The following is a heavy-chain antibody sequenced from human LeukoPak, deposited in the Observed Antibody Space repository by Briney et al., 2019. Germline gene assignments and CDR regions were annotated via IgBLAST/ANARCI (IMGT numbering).Heavy chain of an antibody. Sequence: GGSLRLSCAASGFTFSSYGMHWVRQAPGKGLEWVAVIWYDGSNKYYADSVKGRFTISRDNSKNTLYLQMNSLRAEDTAVYYCAKELAYCGGDCYSAFDYWGQGTLVTVSS. CDR1: GFTFSSYG. J-gene: IGHJ4*02. CDR3: AKELAYCGGDCYSAFDY. D-gene: IGHD2-21*02. CDR2: IWYDGSNK. V-gene: IGHV3-33*06.